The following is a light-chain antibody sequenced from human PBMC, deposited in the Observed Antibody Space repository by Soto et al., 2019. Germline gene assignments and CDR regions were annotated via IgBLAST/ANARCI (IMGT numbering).Light chain of an antibody. CDR1: QSVSGSY. J-gene: IGKJ1*01. CDR2: GAS. CDR3: QQYGSSPET. V-gene: IGKV3-20*01. Sequence: EIVLTQSPGTLSLSPGERATLSCRASQSVSGSYLAWYQQKPGQAPRLLIYGASSRATGIPDRFSGSGSGTDFTLTISRLEPEDSAVYYCQQYGSSPETFAQGTKVEI.